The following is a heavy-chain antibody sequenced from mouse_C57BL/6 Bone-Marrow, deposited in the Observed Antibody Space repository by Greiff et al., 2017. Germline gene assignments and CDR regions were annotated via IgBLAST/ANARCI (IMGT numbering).Heavy chain of an antibody. V-gene: IGHV1-39*01. Sequence: VQLQPSGPELVKPGASVKISCKASGYSFTDYNMNWVKQSNGTSLEWIGVINPNFGTTSYNQKFKGKATLTVDKSSSTAYMQLNSLTSEDSAVYYCARSYDYGRGYFDVCGTGTTVTVSS. D-gene: IGHD1-1*01. CDR3: ARSYDYGRGYFDV. J-gene: IGHJ1*03. CDR2: INPNFGTT. CDR1: GYSFTDYN.